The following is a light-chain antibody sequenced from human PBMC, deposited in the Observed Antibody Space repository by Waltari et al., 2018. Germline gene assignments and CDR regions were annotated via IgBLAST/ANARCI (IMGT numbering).Light chain of an antibody. CDR3: QQYYDTELT. J-gene: IGKJ4*01. CDR1: QSVLYSSNNRNY. Sequence: IVMTQSPDSLAVSLGERASINCKPSQSVLYSSNNRNYLAWYMHKPGQPPKLLIYWASTRESGVPDRFSGSGSGTDFTLTISSLQAEDAAVYYCQQYYDTELTFGGGTKVEIK. CDR2: WAS. V-gene: IGKV4-1*01.